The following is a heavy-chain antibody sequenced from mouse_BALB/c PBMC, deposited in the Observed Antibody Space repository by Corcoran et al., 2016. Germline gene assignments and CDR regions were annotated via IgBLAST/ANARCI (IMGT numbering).Heavy chain of an antibody. V-gene: IGHV1-9*01. CDR2: ILPGSGST. J-gene: IGHJ2*01. Sequence: QVQLQQSGAELMKPGASVKISCKATGYTFSSYWIEWVKQRPGHGLEWIGEILPGSGSTNYNEKFKGKATFTADTSSNTAYMQLSSLTSEDSAGYYCARGMVITSFDYWGQGTTLTVSS. CDR1: GYTFSSYW. D-gene: IGHD2-4*01. CDR3: ARGMVITSFDY.